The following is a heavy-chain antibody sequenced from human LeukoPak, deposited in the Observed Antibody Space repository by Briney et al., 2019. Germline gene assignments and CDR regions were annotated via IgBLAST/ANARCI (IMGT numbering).Heavy chain of an antibody. J-gene: IGHJ4*02. CDR3: TRDRDGDLYFDY. CDR2: IRSKAYGGTT. Sequence: PGRSLRLSCTASGFTFGDYAMSWVRQAPGKGLEWVGFIRSKAYGGTTEYAASVKGRFTISRDDSKSIAYLQMTSLKTEDTAVYYCTRDRDGDLYFDYWGQGTLVTVSS. V-gene: IGHV3-49*04. D-gene: IGHD4-17*01. CDR1: GFTFGDYA.